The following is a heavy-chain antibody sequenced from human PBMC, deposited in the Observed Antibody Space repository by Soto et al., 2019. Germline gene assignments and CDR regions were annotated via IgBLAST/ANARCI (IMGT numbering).Heavy chain of an antibody. CDR3: TASRLINRWGYV. CDR1: GFTFNYAG. J-gene: IGHJ3*01. D-gene: IGHD2-21*01. CDR2: VKSGRYGGTT. Sequence: EVQLVESGGGVVKPGGSLRLSCAASGFTFNYAGMNWVRQAPGKGLEWVGRVKSGRYGGTTDYAAPVRGSFIISSSDATTTVHLQRSGLQAADAEVYASTASRLINRWGYVWGPGTMVTVSS. V-gene: IGHV3-15*07.